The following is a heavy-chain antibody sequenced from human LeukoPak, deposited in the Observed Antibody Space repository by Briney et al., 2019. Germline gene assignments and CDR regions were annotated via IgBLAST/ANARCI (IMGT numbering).Heavy chain of an antibody. V-gene: IGHV4-4*07. J-gene: IGHJ4*02. CDR3: ARGGVLKSVDY. D-gene: IGHD3-16*01. Sequence: PSETLSLTCTVSGVSFSSYYWSWIRQPAGKGLEWIGRIYTSGSTNYNPSLKSRVTMSVDTSKNQFSLRLSSVTAADTAVYYCARGGVLKSVDYWGQGTLVAVSS. CDR2: IYTSGST. CDR1: GVSFSSYY.